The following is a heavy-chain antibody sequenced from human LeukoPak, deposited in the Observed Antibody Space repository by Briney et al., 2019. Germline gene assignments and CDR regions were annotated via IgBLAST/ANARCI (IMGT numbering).Heavy chain of an antibody. CDR3: ARDVTSPEAFDI. CDR2: IKQDGSEK. Sequence: GGSLRLSCAASGFTFSSYRMNWVRQAPGKGLEWVATIKQDGSEKYYVDSVKGRFTISRDNAKNSLYLQMNSLRAEDTAVYYCARDVTSPEAFDIWGQGTMVTVSS. J-gene: IGHJ3*02. CDR1: GFTFSSYR. D-gene: IGHD2-21*02. V-gene: IGHV3-7*01.